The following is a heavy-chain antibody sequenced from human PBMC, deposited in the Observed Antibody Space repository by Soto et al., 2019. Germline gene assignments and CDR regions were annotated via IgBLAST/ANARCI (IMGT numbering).Heavy chain of an antibody. CDR3: TRRRYYYYGLDV. V-gene: IGHV3-73*02. D-gene: IGHD6-25*01. CDR2: IRTKASNYAT. Sequence: EGQLVESGGGLAQPGGSVKLSCGVSGFSFSGFAMNWVRQAPGKGLEWVGRIRTKASNYATAYGASVKGRFTISRDDSKNTAYLQINSLKIEDTAVYYCTRRRYYYYGLDVWGQGTTVTVSS. J-gene: IGHJ6*02. CDR1: GFSFSGFA.